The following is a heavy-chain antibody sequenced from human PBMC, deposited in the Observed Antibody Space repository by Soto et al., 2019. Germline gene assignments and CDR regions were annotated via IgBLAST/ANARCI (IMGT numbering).Heavy chain of an antibody. Sequence: QVQLVQSGAEVKKPGSSVKVSCKASGGIFRSHTISWVRQAPGQGLEWMGRIIPILDIRNYTQKFQGRVTITADKSTSTAYMELSSLKSEDTAVYYCARDASDYDFGYWGQGTLVTVSS. CDR2: IIPILDIR. CDR3: ARDASDYDFGY. J-gene: IGHJ4*02. CDR1: GGIFRSHT. V-gene: IGHV1-69*08. D-gene: IGHD5-12*01.